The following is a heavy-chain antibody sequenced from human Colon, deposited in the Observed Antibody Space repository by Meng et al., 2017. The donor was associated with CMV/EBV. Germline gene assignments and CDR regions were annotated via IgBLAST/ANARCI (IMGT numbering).Heavy chain of an antibody. CDR1: GFTFSNYV. V-gene: IGHV3-30*04. Sequence: GESLKISCAASGFTFSNYVMHWVRQAPGKGLEWVAVISSDGTKKYYTDSVKGRLTMSRDNSNKTLYLQMNNVRADDGAVYYCARGGGFLWGQGTLVTVSS. J-gene: IGHJ4*02. CDR3: ARGGGFL. D-gene: IGHD2-15*01. CDR2: ISSDGTKK.